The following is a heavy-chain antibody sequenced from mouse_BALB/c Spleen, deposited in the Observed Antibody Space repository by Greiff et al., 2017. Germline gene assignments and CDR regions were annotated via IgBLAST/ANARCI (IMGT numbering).Heavy chain of an antibody. Sequence: VKLMESGAELVKPGASVKLSCKASGYTFTEYIIHWVKQRSGQGLEWIGWFYPGSGSIKYNEKFKDKATLTADKSSSTVSMDLSRLTSEDSAVYFCARHEEGNWGGYWGQGTTLTVSS. V-gene: IGHV1-62-2*01. CDR2: FYPGSGSI. D-gene: IGHD4-1*02. CDR3: ARHEEGNWGGY. J-gene: IGHJ2*01. CDR1: GYTFTEYI.